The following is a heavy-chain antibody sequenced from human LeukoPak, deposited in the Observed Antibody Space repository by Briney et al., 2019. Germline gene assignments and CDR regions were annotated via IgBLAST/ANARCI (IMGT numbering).Heavy chain of an antibody. CDR3: AREFLLNSLGTTVTISWFDP. J-gene: IGHJ5*02. D-gene: IGHD4-17*01. V-gene: IGHV4-61*02. CDR1: GGSISSGSYY. CDR2: IYTSGST. Sequence: SETLSLTCTVSGGSISSGSYYWSWIRQPAGKGLEWIGRIYTSGSTNYNPSLKSRVTISVDTSKNQFSLKLSSVTAADTAVYYCAREFLLNSLGTTVTISWFDPWGQGTLVTVSS.